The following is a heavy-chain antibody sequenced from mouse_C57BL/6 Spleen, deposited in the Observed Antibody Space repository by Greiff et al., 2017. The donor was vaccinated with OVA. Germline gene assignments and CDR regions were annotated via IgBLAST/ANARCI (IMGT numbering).Heavy chain of an antibody. Sequence: EVQLQQSGPELVKPGASVKISCKASGYTFTDYYMNWVKQSHGKSLEWIGDINPNNGGTSYNQKFKGKATLTVDKSSSTAYMELRSLTSEDSAVYYCARTEITDGYWYFDVWGTGTTVTVSS. CDR2: INPNNGGT. CDR1: GYTFTDYY. J-gene: IGHJ1*03. V-gene: IGHV1-26*01. CDR3: ARTEITDGYWYFDV. D-gene: IGHD2-4*01.